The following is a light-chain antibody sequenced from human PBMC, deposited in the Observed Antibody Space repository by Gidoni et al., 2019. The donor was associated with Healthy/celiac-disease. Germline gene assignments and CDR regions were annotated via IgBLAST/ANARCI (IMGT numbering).Light chain of an antibody. Sequence: EIVLTQSPATLSLSPGERATPSCRASQSVSSYLAWYQQKPGQAPRLLIYDASNRATGIPARFSGSGSGTAFTLTISSLEPEDFAVYYCQQRSNWPPAWTFGQGTKVEIK. CDR3: QQRSNWPPAWT. J-gene: IGKJ1*01. CDR2: DAS. V-gene: IGKV3-11*01. CDR1: QSVSSY.